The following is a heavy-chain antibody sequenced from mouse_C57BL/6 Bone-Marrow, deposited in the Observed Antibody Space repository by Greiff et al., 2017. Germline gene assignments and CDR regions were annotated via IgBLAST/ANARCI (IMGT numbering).Heavy chain of an antibody. CDR3: SRRGYTPFAD. Sequence: VQLQQPGAELVKPGASVKLSCKASGYTFTSYWMPWVKQRPGQGLEWIGMIHPNSGSTNYTEKFKSKATLTVDKSSRTAYMQISSLNSADSAVYCCSRRGYTPFADWGQGTLVTVSA. D-gene: IGHD2-2*01. J-gene: IGHJ3*01. CDR1: GYTFTSYW. CDR2: IHPNSGST. V-gene: IGHV1-64*01.